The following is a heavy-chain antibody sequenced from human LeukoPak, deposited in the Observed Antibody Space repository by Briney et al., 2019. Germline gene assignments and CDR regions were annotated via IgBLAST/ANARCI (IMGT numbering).Heavy chain of an antibody. CDR1: GYSISSSYY. Sequence: PSETLSLTCAVSGYSISSSYYWGWIRQPPGKGLEWIGSIYYSGSTYYNPSLKSRVTISVDTSKNQFSLKLSSVTAADTAVYYCARQDFWTFDYWGQGTLVTVSS. CDR2: IYYSGST. CDR3: ARQDFWTFDY. D-gene: IGHD1-1*01. J-gene: IGHJ4*02. V-gene: IGHV4-38-2*01.